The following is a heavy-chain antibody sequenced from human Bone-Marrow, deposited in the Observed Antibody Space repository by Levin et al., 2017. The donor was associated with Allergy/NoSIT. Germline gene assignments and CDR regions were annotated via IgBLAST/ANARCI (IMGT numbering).Heavy chain of an antibody. Sequence: GGSLRLSCRGSGFDFNTHDMNWVRQAPGQGLEWVSSISGNCHYVYYADSVKGRFSISRDNAKNSMFLHMNSLRVEDTAVYYCARSQGRSGWSYYYYGMDVWGRGTTLTVSS. D-gene: IGHD6-19*01. V-gene: IGHV3-21*06. J-gene: IGHJ6*02. CDR2: ISGNCHYV. CDR3: ARSQGRSGWSYYYYGMDV. CDR1: GFDFNTHD.